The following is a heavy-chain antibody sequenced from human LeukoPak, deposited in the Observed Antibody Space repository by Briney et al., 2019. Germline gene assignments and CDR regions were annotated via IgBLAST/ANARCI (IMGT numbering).Heavy chain of an antibody. J-gene: IGHJ4*02. Sequence: ASVKVSCKASGYTFTSYFIHWVRQAPGQGLEWMGIINPSGGSTNYTQKFQGRVTMTRDTSTSTVYMELSSLRSEDTAVYYCATAKFGGNSYFDYWGQGTLVTVSS. CDR1: GYTFTSYF. V-gene: IGHV1-46*01. CDR2: INPSGGST. D-gene: IGHD4-23*01. CDR3: ATAKFGGNSYFDY.